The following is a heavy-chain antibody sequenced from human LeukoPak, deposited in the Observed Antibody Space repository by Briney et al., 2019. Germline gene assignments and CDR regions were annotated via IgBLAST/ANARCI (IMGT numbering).Heavy chain of an antibody. D-gene: IGHD3-22*01. CDR2: ISAYNGNT. J-gene: IGHJ4*02. V-gene: IGHV1-18*01. Sequence: VRQAPGQXLEWMGWISAYNGNTNYAQKLQGRVTMTTDTSTSTAYMELRSLRSDDTAVYYCARDEPYYYDSSGYRLWGQGTLVTVSS. CDR3: ARDEPYYYDSSGYRL.